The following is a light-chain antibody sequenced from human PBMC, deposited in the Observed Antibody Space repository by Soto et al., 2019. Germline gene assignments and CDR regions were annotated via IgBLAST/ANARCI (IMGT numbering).Light chain of an antibody. CDR1: QGIRSN. V-gene: IGKV1-17*01. CDR2: GAS. CDR3: LQNDGATYS. Sequence: DVQMTQSPSSLSASVGDRVTITCRASQGIRSNLNWYQQKPGQAPKRLIYGASTLQSGVPSRFGGSGSGTEFTRTITRLQPEDFATYYCLQNDGATYSLGQGT. J-gene: IGKJ2*01.